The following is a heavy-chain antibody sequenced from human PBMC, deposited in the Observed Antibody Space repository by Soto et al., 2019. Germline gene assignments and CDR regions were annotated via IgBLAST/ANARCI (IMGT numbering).Heavy chain of an antibody. D-gene: IGHD1-26*01. Sequence: QVQLVHSGPEVRKPGASVKVSCEASGYTFTTSGISWVRQVPGQGLEWMGWISTYNGDTNSAQNFQGRVLMTADTSTGTAYMELMSLKSDDTAVYYCARQGSWPYYYYGLDVWGQGTIVTVSS. CDR2: ISTYNGDT. CDR3: ARQGSWPYYYYGLDV. V-gene: IGHV1-18*01. CDR1: GYTFTTSG. J-gene: IGHJ6*02.